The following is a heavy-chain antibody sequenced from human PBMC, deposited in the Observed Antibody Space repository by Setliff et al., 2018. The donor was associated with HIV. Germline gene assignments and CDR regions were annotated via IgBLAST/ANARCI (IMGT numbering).Heavy chain of an antibody. D-gene: IGHD2-2*01. J-gene: IGHJ5*02. CDR2: MSPNSGNT. V-gene: IGHV1-8*02. CDR1: GYTFTTYD. Sequence: ASVKVSCKASGYTFTTYDIIWVRQATGQGLEWMGCMSPNSGNTGYAQKFRGRVSMTRNTSIGTAYMELSSLRSEDTAVYYCARECGSTSNNWFDPWGQGTLVTVSS. CDR3: ARECGSTSNNWFDP.